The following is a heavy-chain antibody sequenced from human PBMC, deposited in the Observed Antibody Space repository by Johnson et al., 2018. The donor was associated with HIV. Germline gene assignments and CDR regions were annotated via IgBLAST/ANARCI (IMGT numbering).Heavy chain of an antibody. CDR2: MSSDGSIT. D-gene: IGHD6-19*01. J-gene: IGHJ3*02. CDR3: AKERRQSRAFDI. CDR1: AFTFSSYA. Sequence: QMLLVESGGGVVQPGGSLRLSCAASAFTFSSYAMHWVRQAPGKGLEWVAVMSSDGSITYFADSVKGRFTISRDNSKNTLYLQMNSLRAEDTAVYYCAKERRQSRAFDIWGQGTMVTVSS. V-gene: IGHV3-30*04.